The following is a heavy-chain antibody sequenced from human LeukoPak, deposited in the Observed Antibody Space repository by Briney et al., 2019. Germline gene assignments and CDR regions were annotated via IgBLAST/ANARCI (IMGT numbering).Heavy chain of an antibody. Sequence: ASVKVSCKTSGITFIDHYIYWVRQAPGQGLEWMGLINPNSGGTNYAQKFQGRVTMTRDTSISTAYMELSRLRSDDTAVYYCARDRRYDFWSGYLDYWGQGTLVTVSS. CDR1: GITFIDHY. J-gene: IGHJ4*02. CDR3: ARDRRYDFWSGYLDY. D-gene: IGHD3-3*01. V-gene: IGHV1-2*02. CDR2: INPNSGGT.